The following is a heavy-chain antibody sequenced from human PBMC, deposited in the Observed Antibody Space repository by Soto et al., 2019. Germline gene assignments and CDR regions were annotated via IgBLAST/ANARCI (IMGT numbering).Heavy chain of an antibody. D-gene: IGHD4-17*01. CDR2: IYYSGST. V-gene: IGHV4-31*03. CDR1: GGSISSGGYY. J-gene: IGHJ4*02. CDR3: ARAPINDYGGLPYYFDY. Sequence: PSETLSLTCTVSGGSISSGGYYWSWIRQHPGKGLEWIGYIYYSGSTYYNPSLKSRVTISVDTSKNQFSLKLSSVTAADTAVYYCARAPINDYGGLPYYFDYWGQGTLVTVSS.